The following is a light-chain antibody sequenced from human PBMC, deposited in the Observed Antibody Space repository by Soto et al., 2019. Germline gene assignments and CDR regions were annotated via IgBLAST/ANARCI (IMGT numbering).Light chain of an antibody. Sequence: QSALTQPRSVSGSPGQSVTISCTGTSSDVGGYNYVSWYQQHPGKAPKVMIYDVSERPSGVSDRFSGSKSCNTASLTISGLQAEDEAEYYCCSYAGSPRYVFGTGTQLTVL. V-gene: IGLV2-11*01. CDR2: DVS. J-gene: IGLJ1*01. CDR3: CSYAGSPRYV. CDR1: SSDVGGYNY.